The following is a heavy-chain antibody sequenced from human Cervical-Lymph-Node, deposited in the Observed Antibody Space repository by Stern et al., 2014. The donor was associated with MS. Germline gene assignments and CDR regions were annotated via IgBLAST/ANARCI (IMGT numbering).Heavy chain of an antibody. CDR2: IVPVFDKA. CDR1: GDTFSRNA. J-gene: IGHJ4*02. Sequence: QVQLVQSGAEVKKPGSSVKVSCKVSGDTFSRNASSWVRQAPGQGLEWMGAIVPVFDKATYAQQFQGRVTITADESTSTAYMELRSLRSQDTAVYYCAQEHYGGNFDYWGQGTLVTVSS. CDR3: AQEHYGGNFDY. D-gene: IGHD4-23*01. V-gene: IGHV1-69*01.